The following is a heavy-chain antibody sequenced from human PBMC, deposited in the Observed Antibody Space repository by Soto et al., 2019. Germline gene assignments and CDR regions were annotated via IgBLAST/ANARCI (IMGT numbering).Heavy chain of an antibody. CDR1: GYTFTNYD. V-gene: IGHV1-8*01. D-gene: IGHD2-2*01. CDR3: ARGRRYCTTTSCYPPALFPYGMDV. J-gene: IGHJ6*02. Sequence: QVQLVQSGAEVKKPGASVKVSCETSGYTFTNYDINWVRQAAGQGLEWMGWINPDSDNTGYAQKSQGRVTMTRDTSISTAYMELNSLRSEDTAVYYCARGRRYCTTTSCYPPALFPYGMDVWGQGTTVTVSS. CDR2: INPDSDNT.